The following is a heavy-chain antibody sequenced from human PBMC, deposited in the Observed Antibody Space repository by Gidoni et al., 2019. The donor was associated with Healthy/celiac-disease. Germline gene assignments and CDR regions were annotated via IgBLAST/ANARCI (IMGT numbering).Heavy chain of an antibody. CDR2: ISYDGSNK. D-gene: IGHD3-16*01. J-gene: IGHJ5*02. CDR3: ARSGEGYHNLRWFDP. Sequence: QVQLVESGGGVVQPGRSLRLSCAASGFTFSRYAMHWVRQAPGKGLEWVAVISYDGSNKYYADSVKGRFTISRDNSKNTLYLQMNSLRAEDTAVYYCARSGEGYHNLRWFDPWGQGTLVTVSS. CDR1: GFTFSRYA. V-gene: IGHV3-30-3*01.